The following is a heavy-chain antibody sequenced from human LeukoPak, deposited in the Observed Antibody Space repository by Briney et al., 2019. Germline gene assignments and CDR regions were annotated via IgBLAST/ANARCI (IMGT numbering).Heavy chain of an antibody. Sequence: GGSLRLACAASGFTFSGHWMHWVRQAPGKGLVWVSRTNPDGSTTTYADSVKGRFTISRDNAKNTLYLKMNSLRAEDTALYYCARETPRGGRYYFDYWGPGALVTVSS. V-gene: IGHV3-74*03. D-gene: IGHD3-10*01. CDR2: TNPDGSTT. J-gene: IGHJ4*02. CDR3: ARETPRGGRYYFDY. CDR1: GFTFSGHW.